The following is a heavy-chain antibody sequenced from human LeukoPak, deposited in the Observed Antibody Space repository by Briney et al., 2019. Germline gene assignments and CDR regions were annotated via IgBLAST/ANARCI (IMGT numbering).Heavy chain of an antibody. V-gene: IGHV3-23*01. D-gene: IGHD6-13*01. CDR2: ISGSGGST. J-gene: IGHJ6*03. CDR3: TKDNYSSSWFGTYYYYYYMDV. Sequence: HPGGSLRLSCEASGFTVSSNYMSWVRQAPGKGLEWVSAISGSGGSTYYADSVKGRFTISRDNSKNTLYLQMNSLRAEDTAVYYCTKDNYSSSWFGTYYYYYYMDVWGKGTTVTVSS. CDR1: GFTVSSNY.